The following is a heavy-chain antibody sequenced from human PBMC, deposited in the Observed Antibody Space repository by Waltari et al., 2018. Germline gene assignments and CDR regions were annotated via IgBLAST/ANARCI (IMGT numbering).Heavy chain of an antibody. CDR2: IYHSGST. CDR1: GYSISSGYY. J-gene: IGHJ4*02. Sequence: QVQLQESGPGLVKPSETLSLTCTVSGYSISSGYYWGWIRQPPGKGREWIGSIYHSGSTYYNPSLKSRVTISVDTSKNQFSLKLSSVTAADTAVYYCARGVVVVPAAMDYWGQGTLVTVSS. V-gene: IGHV4-38-2*02. D-gene: IGHD2-2*01. CDR3: ARGVVVVPAAMDY.